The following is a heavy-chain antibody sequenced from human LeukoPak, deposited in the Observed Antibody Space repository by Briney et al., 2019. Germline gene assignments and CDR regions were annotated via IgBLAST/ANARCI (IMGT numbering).Heavy chain of an antibody. V-gene: IGHV4-61*02. CDR3: ASSILYRGYYYYYMYV. Sequence: SQTLSLTCTVSGGSISSGSYYWSWIRQPAGKGLEWIGRIYTSGSTNYNPSLKSRVTISVDTSKNQFSLKLSSVTAADTAVYYCASSILYRGYYYYYMYVWGKGTTVTVPS. CDR1: GGSISSGSYY. CDR2: IYTSGST. D-gene: IGHD1-26*01. J-gene: IGHJ6*03.